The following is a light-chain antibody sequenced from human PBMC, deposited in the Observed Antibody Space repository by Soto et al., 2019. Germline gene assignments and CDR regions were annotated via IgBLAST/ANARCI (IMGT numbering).Light chain of an antibody. CDR2: GAS. Sequence: EIVLTQSPGTLSLPPGERATLSCRASQSVSSSYLAWYQQKPGQAPRLLIYGASSRATGIPDRFSGSGSGTDFTLTISRLEREDFAVYYCQQYGSSPPDTFGQGTKLEIK. J-gene: IGKJ2*01. CDR1: QSVSSSY. CDR3: QQYGSSPPDT. V-gene: IGKV3-20*01.